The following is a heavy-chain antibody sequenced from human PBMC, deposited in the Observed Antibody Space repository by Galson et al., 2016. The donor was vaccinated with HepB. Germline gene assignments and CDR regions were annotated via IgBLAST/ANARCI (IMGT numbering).Heavy chain of an antibody. CDR3: ATSSGSYFSDYYYYGMDV. Sequence: SVKVSCKASGDTFNNFALNWVRQAPGHGLEWLGGIIPIFGKTNYAQKFQGRVTITADQSTRTVYMELSSLRSEDTAMYYCATSSGSYFSDYYYYGMDVWGQGTTVTVSS. J-gene: IGHJ6*02. CDR1: GDTFNNFA. CDR2: IIPIFGKT. V-gene: IGHV1-69*13. D-gene: IGHD3-10*01.